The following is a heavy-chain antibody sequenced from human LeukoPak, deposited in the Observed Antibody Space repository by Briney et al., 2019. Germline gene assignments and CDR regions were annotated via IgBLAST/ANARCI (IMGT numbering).Heavy chain of an antibody. CDR2: TSSDGINR. CDR3: ARDRSCSGGACSDAFDI. Sequence: GGSLRLSCAASGFTLSNYDIHWVRQPPGEGLEWVAVTSSDGINRYYIDYVKGRLTISRDKSKNTLYLQMNGLTTEDTALYYCARDRSCSGGACSDAFDIWGQGTMVTVSS. J-gene: IGHJ3*02. CDR1: GFTLSNYD. D-gene: IGHD2-15*01. V-gene: IGHV3-30*03.